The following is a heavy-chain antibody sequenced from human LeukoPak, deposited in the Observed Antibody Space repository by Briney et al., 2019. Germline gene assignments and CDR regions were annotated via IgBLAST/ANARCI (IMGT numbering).Heavy chain of an antibody. CDR2: IDESGGT. J-gene: IGHJ5*02. CDR1: GGSISSSSYC. Sequence: SETLSLTCTVSGGSISSSSYCWGWLRQRPGKGREWIGSIDESGGTYFSPSLRRRVTLSVDTSKPQFSLNLISVTAADSAVYYCARGTSMTIFGVVMYNWFDAWGQGTPVSVSS. V-gene: IGHV4-39*07. CDR3: ARGTSMTIFGVVMYNWFDA. D-gene: IGHD3-3*01.